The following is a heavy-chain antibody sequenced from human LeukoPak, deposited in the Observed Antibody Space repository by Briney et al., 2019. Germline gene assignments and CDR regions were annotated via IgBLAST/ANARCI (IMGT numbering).Heavy chain of an antibody. V-gene: IGHV1-69*13. CDR1: GGTFSSYA. CDR2: IIPIFGTA. J-gene: IGHJ4*02. CDR3: ARDGYSSSWYENYYFDY. Sequence: ASVKVSCKASGGTFSSYAISWVRQAPGQGLEWMGGIIPIFGTANYAQKFQGRVTITADESTSTAYMELSSLRSEDTAVYYCARDGYSSSWYENYYFDYWGQGTLVTVSS. D-gene: IGHD6-13*01.